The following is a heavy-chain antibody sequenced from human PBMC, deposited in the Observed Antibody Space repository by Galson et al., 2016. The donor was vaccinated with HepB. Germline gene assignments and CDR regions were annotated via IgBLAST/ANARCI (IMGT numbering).Heavy chain of an antibody. J-gene: IGHJ4*02. Sequence: SETLSLTCAVYGGSFSGYSWSWIRQPPGKGLEWIGEINHSGSTNYNPSLKSRVTISVDTSKNQFSLKLSSVTAADTAVYYCARGSKYYDFWSGYSAGIDYWSQGILVTVS. V-gene: IGHV4-34*01. CDR2: INHSGST. CDR3: ARGSKYYDFWSGYSAGIDY. CDR1: GGSFSGYS. D-gene: IGHD3-3*01.